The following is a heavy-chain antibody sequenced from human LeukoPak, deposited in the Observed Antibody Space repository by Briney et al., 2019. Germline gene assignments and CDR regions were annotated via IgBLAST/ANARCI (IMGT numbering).Heavy chain of an antibody. Sequence: GGSLRLSCAASGFTFSSYSMNWVRQAPGKGLEWISSISRSSSYIYYADSVKGRFTISRDNAKNSLYLQMNSPRAEDTAVYYCARDRWIQLWFDYWGQGTLVTVSS. J-gene: IGHJ4*02. CDR1: GFTFSSYS. CDR2: ISRSSSYI. V-gene: IGHV3-21*01. D-gene: IGHD5-18*01. CDR3: ARDRWIQLWFDY.